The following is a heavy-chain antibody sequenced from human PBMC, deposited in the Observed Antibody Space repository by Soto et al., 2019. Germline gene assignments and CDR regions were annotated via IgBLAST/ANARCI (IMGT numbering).Heavy chain of an antibody. V-gene: IGHV3-48*02. J-gene: IGHJ6*02. CDR1: GFTFSSYS. D-gene: IGHD6-6*01. CDR2: ISSSSSTI. CDR3: ARPEYSSSSYGMDV. Sequence: PGGSLGLSCASSGFTFSSYSMNWARQAPGKGLEWVSYISSSSSTIYYADSVKGRFTISRDNAKNSLYLQMNSLRDEDTAVYYCARPEYSSSSYGMDVWGQGTTVTVSS.